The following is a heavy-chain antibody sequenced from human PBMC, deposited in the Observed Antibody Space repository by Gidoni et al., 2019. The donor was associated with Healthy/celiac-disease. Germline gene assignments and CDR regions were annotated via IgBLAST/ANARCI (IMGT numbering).Heavy chain of an antibody. Sequence: QVQLVASGGGVVQPGRSLRLSCAAHGFPLSSYAMHWVRPAPGKGLEWVAVISYDGSNKYYADSVKGRFTISRDNSKNTLYLQMNSLRAEDTAVYYCARELNNIVATNDAFDIWGQGTMVTVSS. V-gene: IGHV3-30-3*01. CDR2: ISYDGSNK. CDR3: ARELNNIVATNDAFDI. J-gene: IGHJ3*02. CDR1: GFPLSSYA. D-gene: IGHD5-12*01.